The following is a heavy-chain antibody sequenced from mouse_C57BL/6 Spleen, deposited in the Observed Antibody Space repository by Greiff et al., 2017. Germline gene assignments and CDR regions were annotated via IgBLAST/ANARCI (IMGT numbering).Heavy chain of an antibody. V-gene: IGHV1-55*01. J-gene: IGHJ2*01. CDR1: GYTFTSYW. CDR3: ARGDDYDGYFDY. CDR2: IYPGSGST. Sequence: QVQLKQPGAELVKPGASVKMSCKASGYTFTSYWITWVKQRPGQGLEWIGDIYPGSGSTNYNEKFKSKATLTVDTSSSTAYMQLSSLTSEDSAVYYCARGDDYDGYFDYWGQGTTLTVSS. D-gene: IGHD2-4*01.